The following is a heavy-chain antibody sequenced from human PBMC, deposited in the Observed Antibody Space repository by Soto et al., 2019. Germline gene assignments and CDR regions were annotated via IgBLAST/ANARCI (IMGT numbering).Heavy chain of an antibody. CDR1: GYTFASYA. J-gene: IGHJ4*02. Sequence: QVQLVQSGAEVKKPGASVKVSCKASGYTFASYAISWMRQAPGQGLEWMGWISAYNGNTNYAQKLQGRVTMTTDTPTSTAYMXLRSXXXXXXXVXXCXSDPPPPDYWGQGTLVTVXS. CDR2: ISAYNGNT. V-gene: IGHV1-18*01. CDR3: XSDPPPPDY. D-gene: IGHD2-21*01.